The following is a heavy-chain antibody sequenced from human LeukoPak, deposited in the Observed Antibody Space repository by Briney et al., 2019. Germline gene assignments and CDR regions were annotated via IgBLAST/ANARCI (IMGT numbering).Heavy chain of an antibody. CDR3: AREGTAP. Sequence: SETLSLTCTVSGGSISSGSYYWSWIRQPAGKGLEWIGRIYTSGSTNYNPSLKSRVTISVDTSKNQFSLKLSSVTAADTAVYYCAREGTAPWAQGTLVTVSS. CDR1: GGSISSGSYY. CDR2: IYTSGST. V-gene: IGHV4-61*02. J-gene: IGHJ5*02.